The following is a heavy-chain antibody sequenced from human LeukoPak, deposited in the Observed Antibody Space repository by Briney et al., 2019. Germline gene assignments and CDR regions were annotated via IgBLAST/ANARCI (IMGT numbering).Heavy chain of an antibody. J-gene: IGHJ4*02. CDR2: IYYSGST. V-gene: IGHV4-39*01. CDR3: AKWPID. Sequence: SETLSLTCTVSGGSISSSNYYWAWIRQPPGKGLECIGSIYYSGSTYYNPSPKSRVTISVDTSKNQFFLKVNSVTATDTAVYYCAKWPIDWSQGTLVTVSS. CDR1: GGSISSSNYY. D-gene: IGHD2-8*01.